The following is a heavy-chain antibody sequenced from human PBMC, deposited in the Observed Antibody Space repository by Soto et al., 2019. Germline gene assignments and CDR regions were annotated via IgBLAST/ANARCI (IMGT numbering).Heavy chain of an antibody. CDR2: MSHSGGS. CDR3: ARVERGIATTLVDAFDI. Sequence: QVQLQQWGAGLLKPSETLSLTCAVYGGSVRSGSYYWSWIRQPPGKGLEWIGEMSHSGGSHFNPSLKSRVTISVDTSKNQFSLKMSSVTAAGTALYYCARVERGIATTLVDAFDIWGPGTMVTVSS. V-gene: IGHV4-34*01. J-gene: IGHJ3*02. CDR1: GGSVRSGSYY. D-gene: IGHD1-1*01.